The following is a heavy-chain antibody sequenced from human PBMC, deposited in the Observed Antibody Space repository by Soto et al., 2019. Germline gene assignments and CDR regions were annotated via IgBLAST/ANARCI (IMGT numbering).Heavy chain of an antibody. J-gene: IGHJ4*02. Sequence: EVQLLESGGGLVQPGGSLRLSCEASGFSFSNYALSWVRQAPGKGLEWVSTFSAGGRAYYADSVKGRFTIAKDFSKNTLHLQKNSLRAEDTAVYFCAKESMPEHYGDTLFDHWGQGTRVTVSS. V-gene: IGHV3-23*01. CDR3: AKESMPEHYGDTLFDH. CDR1: GFSFSNYA. CDR2: FSAGGRA. D-gene: IGHD4-17*01.